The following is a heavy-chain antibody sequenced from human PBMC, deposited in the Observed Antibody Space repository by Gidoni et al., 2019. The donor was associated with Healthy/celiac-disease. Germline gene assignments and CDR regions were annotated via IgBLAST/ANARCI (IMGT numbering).Heavy chain of an antibody. Sequence: QVQLVQSGAAVKKPGASVKVSCKASGSTFTSYAMHWVRQAPGQRLEWMGWINAGNGNTKDSQKFQGRATSTRDTSARTAYMELSSLRSEDTAVYYCARGPYYGVTCDYWGQGTLVTVSS. CDR2: INAGNGNT. CDR1: GSTFTSYA. D-gene: IGHD4-17*01. V-gene: IGHV1-3*01. J-gene: IGHJ4*02. CDR3: ARGPYYGVTCDY.